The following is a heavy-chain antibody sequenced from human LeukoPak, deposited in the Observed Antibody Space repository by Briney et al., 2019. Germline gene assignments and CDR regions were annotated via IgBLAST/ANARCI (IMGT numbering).Heavy chain of an antibody. CDR1: GFTFGDHA. Sequence: GGSLRLSCTASGFTFGDHAMSWVRQAPGKGLEWVGFIRNKAYGGTTEYAASVKGRFTISRDDSKSIAYLQMNSLKTEDTAVYYCARDHGSGWYVNWGQGTLVTVSS. CDR3: ARDHGSGWYVN. J-gene: IGHJ4*02. D-gene: IGHD6-19*01. V-gene: IGHV3-49*04. CDR2: IRNKAYGGTT.